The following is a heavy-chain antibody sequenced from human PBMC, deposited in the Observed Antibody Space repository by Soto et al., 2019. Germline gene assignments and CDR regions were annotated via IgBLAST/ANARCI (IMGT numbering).Heavy chain of an antibody. CDR1: GGSRSSYY. J-gene: IGHJ3*02. CDR2: IYYSGST. Sequence: QVQLQESGPGLVKPSETLSLTCTVSGGSRSSYYWSWIRQPPGKGLEWIGYIYYSGSTNYNPSLKSRVTISVDTSKNQFSLKLSSVTAADTAVYYCARRYGYAFDIWGQGTMFTVSS. D-gene: IGHD4-17*01. CDR3: ARRYGYAFDI. V-gene: IGHV4-59*01.